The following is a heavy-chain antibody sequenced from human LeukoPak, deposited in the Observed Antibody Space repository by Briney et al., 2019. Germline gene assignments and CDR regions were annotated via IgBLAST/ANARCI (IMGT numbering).Heavy chain of an antibody. CDR3: ARDLDDFWTHDP. Sequence: SVKVSCKASGGTFSSYAISWVRQAPGQGLEWMGGIIPIFGTANYAQKFQGRVTITADESTSTVYMELSSLRSEDTAVYYCARDLDDFWTHDPWGQGTLVTVSS. V-gene: IGHV1-69*13. D-gene: IGHD3-3*01. J-gene: IGHJ5*02. CDR1: GGTFSSYA. CDR2: IIPIFGTA.